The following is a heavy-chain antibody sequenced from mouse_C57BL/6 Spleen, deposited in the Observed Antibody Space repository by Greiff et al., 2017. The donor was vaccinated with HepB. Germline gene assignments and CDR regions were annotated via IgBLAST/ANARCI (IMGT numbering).Heavy chain of an antibody. CDR1: GFTFSDYG. Sequence: EVKLVESGGGLVKPGGSLKLSCAASGFTFSDYGMHWVRQAPEKGLEWVAYISSGSSTIYYADTVKGRFTISRDNAKNTLFLQMTSLRSEDTAMYYCARLSHYYGSSYDWYFDVWGTGTTVTVSS. CDR3: ARLSHYYGSSYDWYFDV. D-gene: IGHD1-1*01. J-gene: IGHJ1*03. V-gene: IGHV5-17*01. CDR2: ISSGSSTI.